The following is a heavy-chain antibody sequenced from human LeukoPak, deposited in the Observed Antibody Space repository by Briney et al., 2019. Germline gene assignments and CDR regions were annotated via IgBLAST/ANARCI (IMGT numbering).Heavy chain of an antibody. Sequence: SETLSLTCAVSGGSISSSNWWSWVRQPPGKGLEWIGEIYHSGSTNYNPSLKSRVTISVDKSKNQFSLKLSSVTAADTAVYYCARDTPNYYYDSSGVFDYWGQGTLVTVSS. CDR2: IYHSGST. J-gene: IGHJ4*02. D-gene: IGHD3-22*01. CDR1: GGSISSSNW. V-gene: IGHV4-4*02. CDR3: ARDTPNYYYDSSGVFDY.